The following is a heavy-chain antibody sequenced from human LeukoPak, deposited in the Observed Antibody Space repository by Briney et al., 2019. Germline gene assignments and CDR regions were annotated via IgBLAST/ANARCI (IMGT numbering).Heavy chain of an antibody. CDR2: IYYSGST. Sequence: PSETLSLTCTVSGGSISSYYWSWIRQPPGKGLEWIGYIYYSGSTNYNPSLKSRVTISVDTSKNQFSLKLGSVTAADTAVYYCARDGNPFDYWGQGTLVTVSS. CDR3: ARDGNPFDY. J-gene: IGHJ4*02. V-gene: IGHV4-59*01. CDR1: GGSISSYY.